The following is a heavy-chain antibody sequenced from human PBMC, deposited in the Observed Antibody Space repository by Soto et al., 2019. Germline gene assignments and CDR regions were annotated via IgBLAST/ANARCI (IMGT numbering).Heavy chain of an antibody. D-gene: IGHD3-10*01. V-gene: IGHV2-5*02. CDR2: IYWDDDK. Sequence: SGPTLVNPTQTLTLTCTFSGFSLSTRGVGVGWIRQPPGKALEWLALIYWDDDKRCSRSLKSRQTNTKDTSKSQVVLTMTNMDPGETATYYWAHSERFGEFVYYYGMDVWGQGTTVTVSS. J-gene: IGHJ6*02. CDR3: AHSERFGEFVYYYGMDV. CDR1: GFSLSTRGVG.